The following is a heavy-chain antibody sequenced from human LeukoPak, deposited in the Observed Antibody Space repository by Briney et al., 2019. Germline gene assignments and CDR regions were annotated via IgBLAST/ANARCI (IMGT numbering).Heavy chain of an antibody. CDR3: ARDRVAVAGSVEYWFDP. V-gene: IGHV4-39*07. D-gene: IGHD6-19*01. J-gene: IGHJ5*02. CDR2: IYYSGST. CDR1: GGSISSSSYY. Sequence: KPSETLSLTCTVSGGSISSSSYYWGWIRQPPGKGLEWIGSIYYSGSTYYNPSLKSRVTISVDTSKNQFSLKLSSVTAADTAVYYCARDRVAVAGSVEYWFDPWGQGTLVTVSS.